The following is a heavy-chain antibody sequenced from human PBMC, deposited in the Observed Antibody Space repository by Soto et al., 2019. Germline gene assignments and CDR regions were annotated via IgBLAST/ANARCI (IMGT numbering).Heavy chain of an antibody. CDR1: GFTFSSYS. J-gene: IGHJ6*02. CDR3: ARDSHSSWYGNPRSGMDV. CDR2: ISSSCSYI. Sequence: PGGSLRLSCAASGFTFSSYSMNWVRQAPGKGLEWVSSISSSCSYIYYADSVKGRFTISRDNAKNSLYLQMNSLRAEDTAVYYCARDSHSSWYGNPRSGMDVWGQGTTVTVSS. V-gene: IGHV3-21*01. D-gene: IGHD6-13*01.